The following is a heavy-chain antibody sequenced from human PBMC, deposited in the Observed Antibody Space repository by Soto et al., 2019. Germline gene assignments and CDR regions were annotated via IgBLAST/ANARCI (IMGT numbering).Heavy chain of an antibody. V-gene: IGHV1-18*01. J-gene: IGHJ6*02. Sequence: ASVKVSCKASGYTFTSYGISWVRQAPGQGLEWMGWISAYNGNTNYAQKLQGRVTMTTDASTSTAYMELRSLRSDDTAVYYCASIAVAGTREYYYGMDVWGQGTTVTV. CDR1: GYTFTSYG. CDR2: ISAYNGNT. D-gene: IGHD6-19*01. CDR3: ASIAVAGTREYYYGMDV.